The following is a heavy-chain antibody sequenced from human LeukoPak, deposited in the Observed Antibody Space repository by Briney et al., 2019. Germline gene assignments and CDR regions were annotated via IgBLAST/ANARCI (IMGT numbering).Heavy chain of an antibody. CDR2: IKQDGSET. CDR3: ARVSLRYCSSSSCSPDY. V-gene: IGHV3-7*01. J-gene: IGHJ4*02. CDR1: GFTIANYW. D-gene: IGHD2-2*01. Sequence: PGGSLRLSCAASGFTIANYWMTWVRRAPGKEPEWVANIKQDGSETYYVDSVEGRFTISRDNAQNSLYLQMNSLRAEDTAVYYCARVSLRYCSSSSCSPDYWGQGTLVTVSS.